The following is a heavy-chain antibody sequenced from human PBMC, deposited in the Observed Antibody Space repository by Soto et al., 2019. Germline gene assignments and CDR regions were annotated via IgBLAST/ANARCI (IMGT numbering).Heavy chain of an antibody. V-gene: IGHV3-30-3*01. J-gene: IGHJ4*02. CDR1: GFTFSSYA. CDR2: ISYDGSNK. Sequence: QVQLVESGGGVVQPGRSLRLSCAASGFTFSSYAMHWVRQAPGKGLEWVAVISYDGSNKYYADSVKGRFTISRDNSKNTLYLQMNSLRAEDTAVYYCAREVRVVVVAAVHESFDYWGQGTLVTVSS. CDR3: AREVRVVVVAAVHESFDY. D-gene: IGHD2-15*01.